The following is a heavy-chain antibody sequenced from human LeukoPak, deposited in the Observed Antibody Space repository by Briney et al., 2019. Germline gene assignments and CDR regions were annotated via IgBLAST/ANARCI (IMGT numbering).Heavy chain of an antibody. CDR1: GGSFSGYY. CDR3: TRESRPFCPFAY. J-gene: IGHJ4*02. CDR2: ISHSGTT. D-gene: IGHD2-2*01. V-gene: IGHV4-34*01. Sequence: SETLSLTCAVYGGSFSGYYWSWIRQPPGKGLEWIGEISHSGTTNYNPSLRSRVAMSLDRGNNQFSLSLTSVTAADTAVYYCTRESRPFCPFAYWGQGVLVTVSS.